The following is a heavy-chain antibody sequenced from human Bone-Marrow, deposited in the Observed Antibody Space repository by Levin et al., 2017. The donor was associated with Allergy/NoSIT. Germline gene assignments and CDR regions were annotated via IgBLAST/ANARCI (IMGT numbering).Heavy chain of an antibody. CDR2: ISWKSGSI. D-gene: IGHD5-24*01. V-gene: IGHV3-9*01. Sequence: SLKISCAVSGFTFDDYAMYWVRQAPGKGLEWVSGISWKSGSIGYADSVKGRFTISRANAKNSLYLQINSLRAEDTALYYCSKDIKPYNYYGMDVWGQGTTVTVSS. CDR3: SKDIKPYNYYGMDV. CDR1: GFTFDDYA. J-gene: IGHJ6*02.